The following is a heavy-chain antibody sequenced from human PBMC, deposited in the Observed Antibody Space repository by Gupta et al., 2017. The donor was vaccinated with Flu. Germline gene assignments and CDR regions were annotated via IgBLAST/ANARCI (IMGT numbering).Heavy chain of an antibody. J-gene: IGHJ6*02. CDR3: AKVRNLDILTGYNPLGYYGMDV. Sequence: RQAPGKGLEWVSGISGSGDSKYDAVSVKGRFTISRDNSKNTLYLQMNSLRAEDTAVYYCAKVRNLDILTGYNPLGYYGMDVWGQGTTVTVSS. V-gene: IGHV3-23*01. CDR2: ISGSGDSK. D-gene: IGHD3-9*01.